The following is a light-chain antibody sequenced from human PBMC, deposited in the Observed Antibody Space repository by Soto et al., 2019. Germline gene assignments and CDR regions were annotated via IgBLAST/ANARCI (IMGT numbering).Light chain of an antibody. J-gene: IGLJ1*01. CDR2: DVS. Sequence: QSVLTQPASVSGSPGQSITISCTGTSSDVGGYNYVSWYQQHPGKAPKLMIYDVSKRPSGVSSRFSGSKSGNTASLTISGLQAEDEADYYCSSYTSSSIRYVFGTGTKVTVL. CDR3: SSYTSSSIRYV. V-gene: IGLV2-14*01. CDR1: SSDVGGYNY.